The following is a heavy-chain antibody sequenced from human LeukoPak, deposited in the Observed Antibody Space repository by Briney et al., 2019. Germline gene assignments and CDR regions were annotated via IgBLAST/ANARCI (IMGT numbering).Heavy chain of an antibody. CDR3: AKIRLEESATGY. CDR2: IGGSGATT. V-gene: IGHV3-23*01. CDR1: GFIVSNNY. J-gene: IGHJ4*02. D-gene: IGHD2-15*01. Sequence: PGGSLRLSCAASGFIVSNNYINWVRQSPGKGLEWVSAIGGSGATTYYADSVRGRFTISRDNSKNTMYLQMSSLRAEDTAVYYCAKIRLEESATGYWGQGTLVTVSS.